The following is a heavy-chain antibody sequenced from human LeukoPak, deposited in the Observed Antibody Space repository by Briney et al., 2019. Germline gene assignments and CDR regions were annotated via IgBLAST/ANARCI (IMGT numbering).Heavy chain of an antibody. Sequence: SETLSLTCTVSGGSISSSSYYWGWIRQPPGKGLEWIGSIYYSGSTYYNPSLKSRVTISVDTSKNQFSLKLSSVTAADTAVYYCARTQNLPFNYYYGMDVWGQGTTVTVSS. CDR3: ARTQNLPFNYYYGMDV. CDR2: IYYSGST. CDR1: GGSISSSSYY. D-gene: IGHD1-14*01. V-gene: IGHV4-39*01. J-gene: IGHJ6*02.